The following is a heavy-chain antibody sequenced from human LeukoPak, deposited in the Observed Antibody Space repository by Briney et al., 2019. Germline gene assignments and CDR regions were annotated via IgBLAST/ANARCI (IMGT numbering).Heavy chain of an antibody. V-gene: IGHV3-13*01. CDR2: IGTAGDT. J-gene: IGHJ4*02. D-gene: IGHD6-13*01. Sequence: GSLRLPCAASGFTFSSYDMHWVRQATGKGLEWVSAIGTAGDTYYPGSVKGRFTISRENAKNSLYLQMNSLRAGDTAVYYCARGLSSIAAAGTNLDYFDYWGQGTLVTVSS. CDR1: GFTFSSYD. CDR3: ARGLSSIAAAGTNLDYFDY.